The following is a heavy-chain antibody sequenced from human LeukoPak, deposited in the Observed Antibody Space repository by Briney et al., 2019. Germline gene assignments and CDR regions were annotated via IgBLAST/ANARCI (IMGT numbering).Heavy chain of an antibody. CDR3: ARADYYGSGSYYNRLDAFDI. CDR1: GGSLNDYY. CDR2: INNSGSS. J-gene: IGHJ3*02. D-gene: IGHD3-10*01. V-gene: IGHV4-34*01. Sequence: SETLSLTCAVFGGSLNDYYWSWVRQPPGQGLEWFGEINNSGSSNYNPSLKSRVTISVDTSKNQFSLKLSSVTAADTAVYYCARADYYGSGSYYNRLDAFDIWGQGTMVTVSS.